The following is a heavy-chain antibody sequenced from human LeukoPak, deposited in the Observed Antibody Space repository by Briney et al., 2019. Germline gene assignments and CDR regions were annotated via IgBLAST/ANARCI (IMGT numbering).Heavy chain of an antibody. J-gene: IGHJ5*02. D-gene: IGHD3-22*01. CDR1: GFTFSSYG. Sequence: GGTLRLSCAASGFTFSSYGMSWVRQAPGKGLEWVSGISGSGGSTYYADSVKGRFTISRDNSKNTLYLQMNSLRAEDTAVYYCAKDHRHYYDSSGYPSFYNWFDPWGQGTLVTVSS. CDR3: AKDHRHYYDSSGYPSFYNWFDP. CDR2: ISGSGGST. V-gene: IGHV3-23*01.